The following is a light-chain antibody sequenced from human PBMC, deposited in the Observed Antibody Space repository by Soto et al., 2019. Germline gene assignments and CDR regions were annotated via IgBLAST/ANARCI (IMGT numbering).Light chain of an antibody. CDR2: EVT. CDR1: SSDVGYYNH. J-gene: IGLJ2*01. Sequence: QSVLTQPASVSGSPGQSITISCTGTSSDVGYYNHVSWYQQHPGKAPKLMIYEVTNRPSGVSNRFSGSKSGNTASLTISGLQAEDEADYYCSSYTSSATLVFGGGTKLTVL. V-gene: IGLV2-14*01. CDR3: SSYTSSATLV.